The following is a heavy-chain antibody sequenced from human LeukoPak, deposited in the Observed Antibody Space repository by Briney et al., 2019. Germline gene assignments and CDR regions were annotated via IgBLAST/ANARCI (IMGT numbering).Heavy chain of an antibody. V-gene: IGHV3-21*01. Sequence: PGGSLRLSCAASGFTFSSYSMNWVRQAPGKGLEWVSSISSSSSYIYYADSVKGRFTISGDNAKNSLYLQMNSLRAEDTAVYYCARDSAAAGPLAGWGQGTLVTVSS. D-gene: IGHD6-13*01. J-gene: IGHJ4*02. CDR2: ISSSSSYI. CDR1: GFTFSSYS. CDR3: ARDSAAAGPLAG.